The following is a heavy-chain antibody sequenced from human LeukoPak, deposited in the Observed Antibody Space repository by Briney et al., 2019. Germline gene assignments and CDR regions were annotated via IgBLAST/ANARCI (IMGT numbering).Heavy chain of an antibody. J-gene: IGHJ6*02. Sequence: GSLRLSCAASGLTFSNAWMNWVRQAPGKGLEWMGGFDPEDGETIYAQKFQGRVTMTEDTSTDTAYMELSSLRSEDTDVYYCATLGSSSTVFGMDVWGQGTTVTVSS. D-gene: IGHD6-6*01. CDR2: FDPEDGET. CDR3: ATLGSSSTVFGMDV. V-gene: IGHV1-24*01. CDR1: GLTFSNAW.